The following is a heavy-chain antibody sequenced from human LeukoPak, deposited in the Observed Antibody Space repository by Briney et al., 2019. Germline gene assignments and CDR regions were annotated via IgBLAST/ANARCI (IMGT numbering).Heavy chain of an antibody. V-gene: IGHV3-21*01. CDR2: ISSSSSYI. CDR1: GFSFSSYS. CDR3: ARDLDPRIFGMVYYFDY. D-gene: IGHD3-3*01. J-gene: IGHJ4*02. Sequence: KPGGSLRLSCAASGFSFSSYSMNWVRQAPGKGLEWVSSISSSSSYIYYADSVKGRFTISRDNAKNSLYLQMNSLRAEDTAAYYCARDLDPRIFGMVYYFDYWGQGTLVTVSS.